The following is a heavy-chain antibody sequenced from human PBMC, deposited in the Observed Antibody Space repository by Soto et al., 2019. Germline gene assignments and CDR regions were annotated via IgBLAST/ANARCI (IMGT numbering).Heavy chain of an antibody. CDR1: GFSLSNARMG. Sequence: VSGPTLVNPTETLTLTCTVSGFSLSNARMGVSWIRQPPGKALEWLAHIFSNDEKSYSTSLKSRLTISKDTSKSQVVLTMTNMDPVDTATYYCARIMYYYDSSGYYPYYFDYWGQGTLVTV. D-gene: IGHD3-22*01. J-gene: IGHJ4*02. CDR2: IFSNDEK. V-gene: IGHV2-26*01. CDR3: ARIMYYYDSSGYYPYYFDY.